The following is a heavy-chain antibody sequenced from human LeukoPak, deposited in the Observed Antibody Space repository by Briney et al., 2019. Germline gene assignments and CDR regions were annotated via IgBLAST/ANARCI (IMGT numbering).Heavy chain of an antibody. J-gene: IGHJ3*02. D-gene: IGHD3-22*01. CDR2: ILYSGST. CDR3: ARRPPKYYYDSSGQRDAFDI. V-gene: IGHV4-39*01. Sequence: PSETLSLTCSVSGGSISSSSSYWGWIRQPPGKGLEWIGSILYSGSTYYNPSLKSRVTISVDTSKNQFSLRLISVTAADTAVYYCARRPPKYYYDSSGQRDAFDIWGQGTMVTVSS. CDR1: GGSISSSSSY.